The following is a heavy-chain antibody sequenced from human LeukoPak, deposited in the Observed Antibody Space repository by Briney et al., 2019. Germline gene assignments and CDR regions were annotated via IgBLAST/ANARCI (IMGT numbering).Heavy chain of an antibody. CDR2: ISGSGGST. V-gene: IGHV3-23*01. Sequence: GGSLRLSCAASGFTFSSYAMSWVRQAPGKGLEWVSAISGSGGSTYYADSVKGRFTISRDNSKNTLYLQMNSLRAEDTAVYYCAKVPVQMVRGVMYFDYWGQGTLVTVSS. D-gene: IGHD3-10*01. CDR3: AKVPVQMVRGVMYFDY. J-gene: IGHJ4*02. CDR1: GFTFSSYA.